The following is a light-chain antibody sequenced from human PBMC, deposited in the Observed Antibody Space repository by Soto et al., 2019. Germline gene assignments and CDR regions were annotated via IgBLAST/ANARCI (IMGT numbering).Light chain of an antibody. J-gene: IGLJ2*01. Sequence: QSALTQPASVSGSPGQSITISCTGTSSDVGSYNLVSWYQQHPDKAPKLMIYEGTKRPSGVSNRFSGSKSGNTASLTISGLQAEDEADYYCSSYAGDSTLVFGGGTKLTGL. CDR1: SSDVGSYNL. CDR2: EGT. CDR3: SSYAGDSTLV. V-gene: IGLV2-23*01.